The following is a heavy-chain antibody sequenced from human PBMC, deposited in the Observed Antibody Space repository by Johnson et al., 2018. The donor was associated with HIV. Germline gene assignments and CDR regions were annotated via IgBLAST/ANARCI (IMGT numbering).Heavy chain of an antibody. CDR1: GLTFSNYA. D-gene: IGHD6-13*01. CDR2: IGASGGRT. J-gene: IGHJ3*02. V-gene: IGHV3-23*04. Sequence: VQLVESGGGLVQPGGSLRLSCAASGLTFSNYAMSWVRQGPGKGLEWVSAIGASGGRTFYADSVKGRFTISRDNSKNTLYLQMNSLRAEETAVYYCARAHSSRWTPGDAFDIWGQRTMVTVSS. CDR3: ARAHSSRWTPGDAFDI.